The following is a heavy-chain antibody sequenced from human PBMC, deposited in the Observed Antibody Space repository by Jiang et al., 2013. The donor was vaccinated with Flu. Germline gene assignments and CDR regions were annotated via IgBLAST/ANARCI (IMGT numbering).Heavy chain of an antibody. CDR1: GFSFSSHI. V-gene: IGHV3-23*01. CDR3: AKANSADRHYYDY. CDR2: ISASGENT. J-gene: IGHJ4*02. Sequence: EVQLLESGGGLVQPGGSLRLSCAASGFSFSSHIMSWVRQAPGKGLERVAGISASGENTYYADSVKGRFTISRDNSKNTLYLQMTSLRVEDTAVYHCAKANSADRHYYDYWGQGTLVTVSS. D-gene: IGHD2-21*01.